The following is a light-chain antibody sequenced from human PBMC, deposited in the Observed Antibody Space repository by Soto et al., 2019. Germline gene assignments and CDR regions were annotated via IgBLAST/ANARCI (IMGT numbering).Light chain of an antibody. CDR2: GAS. Sequence: VLTQSPVTLSLSPGERATLSCRASQDVGTYVAWYQVRGGQAPRLLISGASKKATGIPDRINGCASGADFILTSNSLESGDSAVYFCQQGGNWPVTFGQGTRVEIK. CDR1: QDVGTY. V-gene: IGKV3D-11*01. CDR3: QQGGNWPVT. J-gene: IGKJ5*01.